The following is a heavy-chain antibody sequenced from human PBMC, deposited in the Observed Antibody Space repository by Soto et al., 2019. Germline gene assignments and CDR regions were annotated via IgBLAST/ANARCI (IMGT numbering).Heavy chain of an antibody. CDR3: ARLRTIFGVATTYGMDV. V-gene: IGHV4-39*01. J-gene: IGHJ6*02. D-gene: IGHD3-3*01. Sequence: PSETLSLTCTVSGGSISSSSYYWGWIRQPPGKGLEWIGSIYYSGSTYYNPSLKSRVTISVDTSKNQFSLKLSSVTAADTAVYYCARLRTIFGVATTYGMDVWGQGTTVTV. CDR1: GGSISSSSYY. CDR2: IYYSGST.